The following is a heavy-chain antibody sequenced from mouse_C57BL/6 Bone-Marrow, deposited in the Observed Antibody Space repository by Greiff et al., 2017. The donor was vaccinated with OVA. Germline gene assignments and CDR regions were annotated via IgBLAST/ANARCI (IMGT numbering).Heavy chain of an antibody. J-gene: IGHJ3*01. V-gene: IGHV14-1*01. Sequence: VQLQQSGAELVRPGASVKLSCTASGFNITDYYMHWVKQRPEQGLEWIGRIDPEDGDTEYAPKFQGKATMTADTSSNTAYLQLSSLTSEDTAVYYYTTDNNSNYETYWGQGTLVTVSA. CDR3: TTDNNSNYETY. CDR1: GFNITDYY. CDR2: IDPEDGDT. D-gene: IGHD2-5*01.